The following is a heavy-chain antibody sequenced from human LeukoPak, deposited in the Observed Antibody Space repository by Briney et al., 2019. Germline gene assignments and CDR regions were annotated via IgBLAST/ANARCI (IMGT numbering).Heavy chain of an antibody. CDR3: TKGARLATIDY. Sequence: GGSLRLSCTASGFTFSNYAMTWVRQAPGKGLDWVSTITDTGGSTYYADSVKGRFTISRDNSKSTLFLQMNSLTAEDTARYYCTKGARLATIDYWGQGTLVTVSS. V-gene: IGHV3-23*01. J-gene: IGHJ4*02. CDR2: ITDTGGST. CDR1: GFTFSNYA. D-gene: IGHD5-12*01.